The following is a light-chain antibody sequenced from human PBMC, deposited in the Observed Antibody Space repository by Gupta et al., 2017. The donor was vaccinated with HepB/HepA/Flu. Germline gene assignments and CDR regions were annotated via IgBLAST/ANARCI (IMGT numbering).Light chain of an antibody. J-gene: IGLJ2*01. V-gene: IGLV1-40*01. CDR2: GNS. Sequence: QSVLTQPPSVSGAPGQRVTIPCTGSRSNIGAGYDVPWYQQLPGTAPKLLISGNSNPPSGVPDRFSGSKSGTSASLAITGLQAEDEADYYCQSYDSSLSGSYVVFGGGTKLTVL. CDR1: RSNIGAGYD. CDR3: QSYDSSLSGSYVV.